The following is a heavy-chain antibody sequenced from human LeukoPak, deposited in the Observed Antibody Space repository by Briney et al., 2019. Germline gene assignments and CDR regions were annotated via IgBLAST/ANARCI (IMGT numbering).Heavy chain of an antibody. D-gene: IGHD3-22*01. CDR1: GFTFNNYA. V-gene: IGHV3-23*01. J-gene: IGHJ6*03. CDR2: ISGQGSKT. Sequence: GGSLRLSCDASGFTFNNYAMSWVRQAPGRGLEWVSGISGQGSKTFYAGSVKDRFTISRDNSKNSLYMQMNSLRAEDTAVYYCARDQSMIAGSDYMDVWGKGTTVTVSS. CDR3: ARDQSMIAGSDYMDV.